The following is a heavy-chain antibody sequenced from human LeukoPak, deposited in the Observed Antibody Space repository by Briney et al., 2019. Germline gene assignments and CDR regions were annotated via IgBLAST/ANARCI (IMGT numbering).Heavy chain of an antibody. V-gene: IGHV3-21*01. CDR3: ARIARFLELDY. J-gene: IGHJ4*02. D-gene: IGHD3-3*01. Sequence: GRSLRLSCAASGFTFSSYSMNWVRQAPGKGLEWVSSISSSSSYIYYADSVKGRFTITRDNAKNSLYLQMNSLRAEDTAVYYCARIARFLELDYWGQGTLVTVSS. CDR2: ISSSSSYI. CDR1: GFTFSSYS.